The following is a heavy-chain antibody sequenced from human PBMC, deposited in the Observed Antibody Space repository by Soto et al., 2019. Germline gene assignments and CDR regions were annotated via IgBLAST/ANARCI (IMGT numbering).Heavy chain of an antibody. CDR2: ISSDGNNS. D-gene: IGHD6-13*01. J-gene: IGHJ6*02. CDR3: ARIPQTAAGGLLYHYYSMDF. CDR1: GFAFSTYW. V-gene: IGHV3-74*01. Sequence: GGSLRLSCAASGFAFSTYWMHWVRQAPGTGLLWVSRISSDGNNSNYADSVKGRFTISRDNAKNTLYLQMSSLRVEDTAVYYCARIPQTAAGGLLYHYYSMDFCGQGTTVTVS.